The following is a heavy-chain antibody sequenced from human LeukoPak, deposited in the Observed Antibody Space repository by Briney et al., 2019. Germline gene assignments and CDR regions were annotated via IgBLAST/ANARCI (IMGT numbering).Heavy chain of an antibody. D-gene: IGHD2-15*01. CDR1: GGTFSIYT. V-gene: IGHV1-69*02. CDR3: AMSGYCSGGSCYSRHFQH. J-gene: IGHJ1*01. CDR2: IIPILGIA. Sequence: SVKVSCKASGGTFSIYTISWVRQAPGQGLEWMGRIIPILGIANYAQKSQGRVTITADKSTTTAYMELSSLRSEDTAVYYCAMSGYCSGGSCYSRHFQHWGQGTLVTVSS.